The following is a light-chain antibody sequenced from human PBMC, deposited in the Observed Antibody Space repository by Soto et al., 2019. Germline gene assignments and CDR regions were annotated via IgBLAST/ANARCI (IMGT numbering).Light chain of an antibody. CDR2: GAS. J-gene: IGKJ1*01. CDR1: QSISSD. CDR3: QQSYSTTWT. V-gene: IGKV3-15*01. Sequence: EIVMKQSPATLSVSPGESATLSCRASQSISSDLAWYQQKPGQAPRLLIYGASTRATGIPARFSGSGSGTDFTLTISSLQPEDFANYSCQQSYSTTWTFGQGTKVDIK.